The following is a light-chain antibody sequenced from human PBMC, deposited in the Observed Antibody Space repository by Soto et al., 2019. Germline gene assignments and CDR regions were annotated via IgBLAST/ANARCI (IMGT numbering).Light chain of an antibody. V-gene: IGLV2-14*01. CDR3: GSFTSRFTFV. CDR2: EVT. J-gene: IGLJ1*01. CDR1: RSDVGAYNY. Sequence: QFVLTQPASVSGSPGQSIAISCTGTRSDVGAYNYVSWYQQHRGKAPKLMISEVTNRPSGVSDRFSGSKSGNTASLTISGLQAEDEADYYCGSFTSRFTFVFGTGTKVTVL.